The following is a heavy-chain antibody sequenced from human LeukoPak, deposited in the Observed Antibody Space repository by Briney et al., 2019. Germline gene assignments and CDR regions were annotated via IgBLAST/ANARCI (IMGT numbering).Heavy chain of an antibody. D-gene: IGHD2-15*01. CDR2: IHPSDSYT. CDR3: ARHGCSGGSCYPHFDY. J-gene: IGHJ4*02. V-gene: IGHV5-10-1*01. CDR1: GYSFTSYW. Sequence: GEPLKISCKGSGYSFTSYWISWVRQMPGXGLEWMGRIHPSDSYTNYSPSFQGHVTISADKSISTAYQQWSSLKASDTAMYYCARHGCSGGSCYPHFDYWGQGTLVTVPS.